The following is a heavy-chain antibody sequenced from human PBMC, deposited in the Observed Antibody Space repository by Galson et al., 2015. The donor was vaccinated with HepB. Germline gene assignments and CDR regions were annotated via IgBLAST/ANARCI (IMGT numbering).Heavy chain of an antibody. CDR3: ARGKGVVGATTAVSYYYYGMDV. CDR1: GDSVSSNSAA. Sequence: CAISGDSVSSNSAAWNWIRQSPSRGLEWLGRTYYRSKWYNDYAVSVKSRITINPDTSKNQFSLQLNSVTPEDTAVYYCARGKGVVGATTAVSYYYYGMDVLGQGTTVTVSS. CDR2: TYYRSKWYN. V-gene: IGHV6-1*01. J-gene: IGHJ6*02. D-gene: IGHD1-26*01.